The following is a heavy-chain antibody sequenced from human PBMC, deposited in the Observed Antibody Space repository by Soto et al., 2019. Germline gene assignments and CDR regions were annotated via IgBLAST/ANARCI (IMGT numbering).Heavy chain of an antibody. J-gene: IGHJ4*02. CDR3: AREIRYYGSGGFES. Sequence: QVHLVQSGAEVKKPGSSVKVSCRASGGTFSRSSIAWVRQAPGQGLEWMGGIAPLYGTANYAQRLQGRVTNTAHESTGTAYMELSGLRAEDTAVYFCAREIRYYGSGGFESWGQGTLVIVSA. V-gene: IGHV1-69*01. CDR2: IAPLYGTA. D-gene: IGHD3-10*01. CDR1: GGTFSRSS.